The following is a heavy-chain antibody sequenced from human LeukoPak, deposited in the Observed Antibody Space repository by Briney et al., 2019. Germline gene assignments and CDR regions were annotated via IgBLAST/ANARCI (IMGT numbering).Heavy chain of an antibody. Sequence: GGSLRLPCAASGFTFSSYAMSWVRQAPGKGLEWVSAISGSGGSTYYADSVKGRFTISRDNSKNTLYLQMNSLRAEDTAVYYCAKVLEWLAPDYYYGMDVWGQGTTVTVSS. CDR2: ISGSGGST. V-gene: IGHV3-23*01. J-gene: IGHJ6*02. CDR1: GFTFSSYA. D-gene: IGHD6-19*01. CDR3: AKVLEWLAPDYYYGMDV.